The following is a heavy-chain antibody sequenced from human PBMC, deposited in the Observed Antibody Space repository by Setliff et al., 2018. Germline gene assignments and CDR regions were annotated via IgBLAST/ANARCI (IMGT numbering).Heavy chain of an antibody. J-gene: IGHJ4*02. CDR3: ARAGYDSSGYYSY. Sequence: PSETLSLTCAVSGGSISSSNWWSWVRQPPGKGLEWIGEIYTSGSTNYNPSLKSRVTISVDTSKNQFSLKLSSVTAADTAVYYCARAGYDSSGYYSYWGQGTLVTVSS. V-gene: IGHV4-4*02. CDR2: IYTSGST. CDR1: GGSISSSNW. D-gene: IGHD3-22*01.